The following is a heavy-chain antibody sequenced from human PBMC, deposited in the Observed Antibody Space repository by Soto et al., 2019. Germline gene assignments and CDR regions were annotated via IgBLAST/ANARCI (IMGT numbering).Heavy chain of an antibody. Sequence: GGSLRLSCAASGFTFSTYWMHWVRQAPGKGLVWVSRINSDGSSTNYADSVKGRFTISRDNAKNTLYLQMNSLRAEDTAVYYCARDPALGLFDYWGQGTLVTVSS. V-gene: IGHV3-74*01. CDR1: GFTFSTYW. CDR3: ARDPALGLFDY. J-gene: IGHJ4*02. D-gene: IGHD7-27*01. CDR2: INSDGSST.